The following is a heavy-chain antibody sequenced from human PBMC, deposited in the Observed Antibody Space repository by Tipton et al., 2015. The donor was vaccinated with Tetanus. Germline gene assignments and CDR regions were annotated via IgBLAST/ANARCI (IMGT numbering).Heavy chain of an antibody. CDR2: IIPVFGTS. CDR3: VRPDRYCSGGSCYLALDS. D-gene: IGHD2-15*01. J-gene: IGHJ5*01. Sequence: QSGPEVKKPGSSVKASCKASGGTFRYHAISWVRQAPGQGLEWMGGIIPVFGTSNYAQNFQDRVTVTADKSTSTVYMELRSLRPDDTAVYYCVRPDRYCSGGSCYLALDSWGQGTRITISS. CDR1: GGTFRYHA. V-gene: IGHV1-69*06.